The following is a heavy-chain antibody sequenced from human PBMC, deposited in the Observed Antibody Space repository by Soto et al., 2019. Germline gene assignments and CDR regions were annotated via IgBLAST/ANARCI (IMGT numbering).Heavy chain of an antibody. V-gene: IGHV4-59*01. J-gene: IGHJ4*02. CDR1: GGSISSYY. CDR3: ARVPYDLGRPYYFDC. D-gene: IGHD3-10*01. Sequence: QVQLQESGPGLVKPSETLSLTCTVSGGSISSYYWSWIRQPPGKGLEWIGYVYYSGSTNYNPSLKSRVTISADTSKKQFSLKLSLVTAADTAVYFCARVPYDLGRPYYFDCWGQGTLVTVSS. CDR2: VYYSGST.